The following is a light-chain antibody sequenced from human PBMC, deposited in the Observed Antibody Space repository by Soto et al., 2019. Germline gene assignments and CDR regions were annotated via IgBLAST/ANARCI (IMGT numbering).Light chain of an antibody. Sequence: EIVLTQSPDTLSLSPGERATLSCRASQSVSSSLAWYQQKPGQAPRLLIYDVSNRATGIPARFSGSGSGTDFTLTISSLEPEDFAVYYCQQRSNWPPEVTFGPGTKVDIK. J-gene: IGKJ3*01. CDR2: DVS. CDR1: QSVSSS. CDR3: QQRSNWPPEVT. V-gene: IGKV3-11*01.